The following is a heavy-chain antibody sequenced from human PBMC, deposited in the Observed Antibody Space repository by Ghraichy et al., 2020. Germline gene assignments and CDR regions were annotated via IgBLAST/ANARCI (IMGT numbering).Heavy chain of an antibody. J-gene: IGHJ5*02. Sequence: GGSLRLSCAASGFSFSNFWMSWVRQAPGKGLEWVANINRDGNEKYYVDSVEGRFAISRDNAKNSLYLQMNSLRAEDTAVYYCARKTFYYDNTKEWFDRWGQGTMVTVSS. CDR3: ARKTFYYDNTKEWFDR. D-gene: IGHD3-22*01. CDR1: GFSFSNFW. V-gene: IGHV3-7*01. CDR2: INRDGNEK.